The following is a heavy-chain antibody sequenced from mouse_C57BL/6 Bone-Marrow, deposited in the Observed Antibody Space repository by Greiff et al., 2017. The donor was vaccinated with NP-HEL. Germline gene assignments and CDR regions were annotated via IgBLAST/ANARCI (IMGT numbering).Heavy chain of an antibody. V-gene: IGHV5-2*01. CDR3: ARLVGYYPYWYFDV. CDR2: INSDGGST. Sequence: DVHLVESGGGLVQPGESLKLSCESNEYEFPSHDMSWVRKTPEKRLELVAAINSDGGSTYYPDTMERRFIISRDNTKKTLYLQMSSLRSEDTALYYCARLVGYYPYWYFDVWGTGTTVTVSS. J-gene: IGHJ1*03. CDR1: EYEFPSHD. D-gene: IGHD2-3*01.